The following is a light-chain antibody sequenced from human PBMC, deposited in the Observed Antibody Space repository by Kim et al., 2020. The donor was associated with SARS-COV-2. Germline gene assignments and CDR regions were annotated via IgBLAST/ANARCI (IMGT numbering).Light chain of an antibody. J-gene: IGKJ2*01. CDR1: QRISSY. V-gene: IGKV1-39*01. CDR3: QQSYNTPYT. CDR2: AAS. Sequence: SASVGDRVTITCRASQRISSYVNWYQQKPGKAPNRLIYAASSLQSGVPSRFSGSGSGTDFTLTISSLQPEDFATYYCQQSYNTPYTFGQGTKLEI.